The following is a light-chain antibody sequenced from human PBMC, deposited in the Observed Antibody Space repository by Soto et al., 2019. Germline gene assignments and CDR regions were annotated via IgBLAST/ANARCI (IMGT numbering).Light chain of an antibody. CDR3: STWDDSLNGWV. J-gene: IGLJ3*02. Sequence: QSALTQPPSASGSPGQSVTISRTGTSSDVGSYNYVSWYQQYPGKAPKLMIYEVNQRPSGVPDRFSGSKSGNTASLAISGLQSEDEADYFCSTWDDSLNGWVFGGGTKLTVL. CDR2: EVN. CDR1: SSDVGSYNY. V-gene: IGLV2-8*01.